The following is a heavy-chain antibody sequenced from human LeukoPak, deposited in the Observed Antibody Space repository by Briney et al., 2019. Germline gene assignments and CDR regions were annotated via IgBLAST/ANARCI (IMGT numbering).Heavy chain of an antibody. Sequence: ASVKVSCKASGYTFTSYGISWVQQAPGQGLEWMGWISAYNGNTNYAQKLQGRVTMTTDTSTSTAYMELRSLRSDDTAVYYCARDGQWLRDYYYGMDVWGQGTTVTVSS. CDR3: ARDGQWLRDYYYGMDV. D-gene: IGHD6-19*01. CDR2: ISAYNGNT. V-gene: IGHV1-18*01. J-gene: IGHJ6*02. CDR1: GYTFTSYG.